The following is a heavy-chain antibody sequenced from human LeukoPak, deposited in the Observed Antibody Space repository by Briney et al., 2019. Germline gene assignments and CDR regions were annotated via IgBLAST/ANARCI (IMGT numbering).Heavy chain of an antibody. J-gene: IGHJ4*02. CDR3: ARHGPPYYDILTGYYDPPSIPRPGLHY. V-gene: IGHV4-39*01. D-gene: IGHD3-9*01. Sequence: PSETLSLTCTVSGGSISSSSYYWGWIRQPPGKGLEWIGSIYYSGSTYYNPSLKSRVTISVDTSKNQFSLKLSSVTAADTAVYYCARHGPPYYDILTGYYDPPSIPRPGLHYWGQGTLATVSS. CDR2: IYYSGST. CDR1: GGSISSSSYY.